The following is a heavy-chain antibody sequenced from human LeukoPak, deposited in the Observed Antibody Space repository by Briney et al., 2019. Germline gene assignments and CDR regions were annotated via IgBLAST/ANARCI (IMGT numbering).Heavy chain of an antibody. CDR1: GGTFSSYA. Sequence: ASVKVSCKASGGTFSSYAISWVRQAPGQGLEWIGGIIPIFGTANYAQKFQGRVTITTDESTSTAYMELSSLRSEDTAVYYCARGPFAYYFDYWGQGTLVTVSS. V-gene: IGHV1-69*05. J-gene: IGHJ4*02. CDR3: ARGPFAYYFDY. D-gene: IGHD2/OR15-2a*01. CDR2: IIPIFGTA.